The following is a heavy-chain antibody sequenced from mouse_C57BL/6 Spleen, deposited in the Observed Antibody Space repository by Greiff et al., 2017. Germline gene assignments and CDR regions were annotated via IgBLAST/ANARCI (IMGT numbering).Heavy chain of an antibody. V-gene: IGHV1-64*01. Sequence: QVQLQQPGAELVKPGASVKVSCKASGYTFTSYWMHWVKQRPGQGLEWIGMIHPNSGSTNYNEKFKSKATLTVDKSSSTAYMQLSSLTSEDSAVYYCARPGGSSPWFAYWGQGTLVTVSA. CDR1: GYTFTSYW. CDR3: ARPGGSSPWFAY. D-gene: IGHD1-1*01. J-gene: IGHJ3*01. CDR2: IHPNSGST.